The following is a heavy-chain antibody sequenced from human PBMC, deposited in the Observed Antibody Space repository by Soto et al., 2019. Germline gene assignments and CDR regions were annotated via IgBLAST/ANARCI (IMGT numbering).Heavy chain of an antibody. V-gene: IGHV4-39*01. D-gene: IGHD3-22*01. J-gene: IGHJ5*02. CDR1: GGCIGSSSYY. Sequence: SETLSLTCTVSGGCIGSSSYYWGWFRQHPGKGLEWIGSIYYSGSTYYNPSLKSRVTISVDTSKNQFSLKLSSVTAADTAVYYCARRYYYDSSGYQNWVDPWGQGTLVTVS. CDR2: IYYSGST. CDR3: ARRYYYDSSGYQNWVDP.